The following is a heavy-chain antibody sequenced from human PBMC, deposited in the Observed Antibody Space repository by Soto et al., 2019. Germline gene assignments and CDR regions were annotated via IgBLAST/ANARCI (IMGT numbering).Heavy chain of an antibody. J-gene: IGHJ4*02. Sequence: QVQLVESGGGVVQPGRSLRLSCAASGFTFNSYGMHWVRQAPGKGLEWVTVISYDGNVAYYADSVKGRFTISRDNSKNTLYLQMNSLRTEDTAMYYCAKEGPITNWYFDYWGQGTLVTVSS. V-gene: IGHV3-30*18. CDR1: GFTFNSYG. CDR3: AKEGPITNWYFDY. D-gene: IGHD1-1*01. CDR2: ISYDGNVA.